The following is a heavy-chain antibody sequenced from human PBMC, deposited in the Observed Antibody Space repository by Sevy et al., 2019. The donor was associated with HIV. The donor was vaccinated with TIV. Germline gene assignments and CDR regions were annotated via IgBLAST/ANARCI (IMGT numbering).Heavy chain of an antibody. CDR3: ARVGYYGSGSYYTFDY. D-gene: IGHD3-10*01. CDR1: GGSISSYN. CDR2: IYYRGRT. J-gene: IGHJ4*02. Sequence: SQTLSLTCTVSGGSISSYNWSWIRQPPGKGLEWSGYIYYRGRTNYNPSIKSRVTISVDTSKNQFSLKLSSVTDADTAVYYWARVGYYGSGSYYTFDYWGQGTLVTVSS. V-gene: IGHV4-59*01.